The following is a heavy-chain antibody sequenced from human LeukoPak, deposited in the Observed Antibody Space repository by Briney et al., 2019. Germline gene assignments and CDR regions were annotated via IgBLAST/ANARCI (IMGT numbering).Heavy chain of an antibody. Sequence: GGSLRLSCAASGFTFTTYWMMWVRQAPGKGLEWVAKIKQDGSEEYYVDSVRGRFTISRDNAKNSVYLQMNSLRAEDTAVYYCATRSNGCPYHRGQGTLVTVSS. V-gene: IGHV3-7*01. CDR1: GFTFTTYW. CDR2: IKQDGSEE. CDR3: ATRSNGCPYH. D-gene: IGHD6-19*01. J-gene: IGHJ4*02.